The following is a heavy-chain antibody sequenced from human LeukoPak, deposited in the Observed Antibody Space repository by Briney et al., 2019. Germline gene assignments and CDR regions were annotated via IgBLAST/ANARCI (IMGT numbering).Heavy chain of an antibody. J-gene: IGHJ4*02. V-gene: IGHV1-2*02. CDR3: ARDPLPAYYYGSGSFLLDY. CDR2: INPNSGGT. Sequence: GAGVKLCFKSSGSTFTCYYMHLMRQAPGQGLELMGLINPNSGGTNYAQKFQGRVTMTRDTSISTAYMKLSRLRSDDKAVDYCARDPLPAYYYGSGSFLLDYWGERTLVTVSS. CDR1: GSTFTCYY. D-gene: IGHD3-10*01.